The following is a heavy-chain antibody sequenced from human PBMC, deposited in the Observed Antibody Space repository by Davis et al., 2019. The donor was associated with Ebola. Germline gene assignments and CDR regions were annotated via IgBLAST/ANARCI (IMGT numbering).Heavy chain of an antibody. Sequence: GESLKISCTASGFKFNNYVMSWVRQAPGKGLEWVSGIRSNGIIPDYADSVKGRFTISRDNSKNTLYLQINSLRAEDTAVYYCAKDMATTVVLDAFDIWGQGTMVTVSS. CDR1: GFKFNNYV. CDR2: IRSNGIIP. CDR3: AKDMATTVVLDAFDI. D-gene: IGHD4-23*01. J-gene: IGHJ3*02. V-gene: IGHV3-23*01.